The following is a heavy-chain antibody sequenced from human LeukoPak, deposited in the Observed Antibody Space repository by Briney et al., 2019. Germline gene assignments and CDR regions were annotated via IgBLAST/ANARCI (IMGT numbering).Heavy chain of an antibody. CDR1: GGSISSSSYY. V-gene: IGHV4-39*01. D-gene: IGHD2-21*01. CDR2: IYYSGST. Sequence: PSETLSLTCTVSGGSISSSSYYWGWIRQPPGKGLEWIGSIYYSGSTYYNPSLKSRVTLSVDTSKNQFSLKLSSVTAADTAVYYCARRRIVAIDYWGQGTLVTVSS. CDR3: ARRRIVAIDY. J-gene: IGHJ4*02.